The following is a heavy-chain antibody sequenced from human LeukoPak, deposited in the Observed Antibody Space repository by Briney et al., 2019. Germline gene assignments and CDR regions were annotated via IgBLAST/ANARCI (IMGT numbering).Heavy chain of an antibody. J-gene: IGHJ4*02. CDR1: GFTFSSYN. Sequence: GGSLRPXCAASGFTFSSYNMNWVRQPPGKGLEWVSSIGSSSSYIYYADSLKARFTISRDNAKNLLYLKMNGLGAEDRAGYYCGRVGSQLGTSYFDYWGQGTLVTVSS. CDR2: IGSSSSYI. V-gene: IGHV3-21*01. D-gene: IGHD6-13*01. CDR3: GRVGSQLGTSYFDY.